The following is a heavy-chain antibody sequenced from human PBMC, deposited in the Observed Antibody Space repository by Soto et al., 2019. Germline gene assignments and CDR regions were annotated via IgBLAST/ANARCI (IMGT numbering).Heavy chain of an antibody. Sequence: QVQLVQSGAEVKKPGSSVKVSCKASGGTFSSYTISWVRQAPGQGLEWMGRIIPILGIANYAQKFQGRVTITADKSTSTAYMGLSSLRSEDTAVYYCARGGGSWYAEDYWGQGTLVTVSS. CDR2: IIPILGIA. CDR1: GGTFSSYT. D-gene: IGHD6-13*01. J-gene: IGHJ4*02. CDR3: ARGGGSWYAEDY. V-gene: IGHV1-69*02.